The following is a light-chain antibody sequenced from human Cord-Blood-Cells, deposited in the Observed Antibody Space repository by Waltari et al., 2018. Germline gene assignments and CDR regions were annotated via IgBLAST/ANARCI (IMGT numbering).Light chain of an antibody. V-gene: IGLV2-23*01. J-gene: IGLJ2*01. CDR2: EGS. CDR1: SSAVGRSNI. CDR3: CSYAGSSTVV. Sequence: QSALTQPASVSGSPGQSITLSCTGTSSAVGRSNIVSCYQQHPGKAPKLMIYEGSKRPSGVSNRFSGSKSGNTASLTISGLQAEDEADYYCCSYAGSSTVVFGGGTKLTVL.